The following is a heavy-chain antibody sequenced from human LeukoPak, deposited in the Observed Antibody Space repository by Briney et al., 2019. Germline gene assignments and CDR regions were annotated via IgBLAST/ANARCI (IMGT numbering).Heavy chain of an antibody. CDR3: TKGLGSGNYFDY. V-gene: IGHV3-23*01. CDR2: LSGSGGST. J-gene: IGHJ4*02. CDR1: GFTFSGYA. D-gene: IGHD1-26*01. Sequence: GGSLRLSCAASGFTFSGYAMSWARQAPGKGLEWVSSLSGSGGSTDYADPVKGRFTISRDNSKNTMYLQMNSLRDEDTAVYYCTKGLGSGNYFDYWGQGTLATVSS.